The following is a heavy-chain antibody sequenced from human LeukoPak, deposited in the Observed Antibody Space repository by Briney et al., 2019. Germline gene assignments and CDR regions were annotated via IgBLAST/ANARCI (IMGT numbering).Heavy chain of an antibody. Sequence: GGSLRLSCAASGFTFSSYAMHWVRQAPGKGLEWVAVISYDGSNKYYADSVKGRFTISRDNSKNTLYLQMNSLRAEDTAVHYCAKKSGSREGAFDIWGQGTMVTVSS. CDR3: AKKSGSREGAFDI. J-gene: IGHJ3*02. CDR1: GFTFSSYA. V-gene: IGHV3-30-3*02. D-gene: IGHD1-26*01. CDR2: ISYDGSNK.